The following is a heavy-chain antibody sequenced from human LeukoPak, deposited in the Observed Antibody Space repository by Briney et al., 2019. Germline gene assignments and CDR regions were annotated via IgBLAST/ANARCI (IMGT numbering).Heavy chain of an antibody. CDR2: IIPIFGTA. V-gene: IGHV1-69*06. D-gene: IGHD3-10*01. CDR3: AGAPMVRGVMFQDDYYYYYYMDV. J-gene: IGHJ6*03. Sequence: SVKVSCKASGGTFSSYAISWVRQAPGQGLEWMGGIIPIFGTANYAQKFQGRVTITADKSTSTAYMELSSLRSEDTAVYYCAGAPMVRGVMFQDDYYYYYYMDVWGKGTTVTVSS. CDR1: GGTFSSYA.